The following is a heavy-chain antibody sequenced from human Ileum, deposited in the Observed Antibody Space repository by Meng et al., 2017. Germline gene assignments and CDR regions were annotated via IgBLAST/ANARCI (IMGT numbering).Heavy chain of an antibody. Sequence: SETLSPTCGVYGGSLRGYYWSWIRQPPGKGREWIGEISQSGSTRYNPSLKSRVTMSVDTSKNHFSLSLSSVIAADTAVYYCARTYCTTNSCHSYFDYWDQGTLVTVSS. CDR2: ISQSGST. CDR3: ARTYCTTNSCHSYFDY. D-gene: IGHD2-2*01. CDR1: GGSLRGYY. V-gene: IGHV4-34*01. J-gene: IGHJ4*02.